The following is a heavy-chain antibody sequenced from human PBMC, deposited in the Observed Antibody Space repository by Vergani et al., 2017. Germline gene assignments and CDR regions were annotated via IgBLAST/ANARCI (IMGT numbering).Heavy chain of an antibody. CDR1: GGSFSGYY. Sequence: QVQLQESGPGLVKPSETLSLTCAVYGGSFSGYYWSWIRQPPGKGLEWIGEINHSGSTNYNPSLKSRVTISVDTSKNQFSLKLSSVTAADTAVYYCARAPDYARWGQGTLVTVSS. D-gene: IGHD4-17*01. V-gene: IGHV4-34*01. J-gene: IGHJ4*02. CDR2: INHSGST. CDR3: ARAPDYAR.